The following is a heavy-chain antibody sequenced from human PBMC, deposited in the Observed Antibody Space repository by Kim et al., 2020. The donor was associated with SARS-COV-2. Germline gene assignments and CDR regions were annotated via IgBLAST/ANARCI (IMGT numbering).Heavy chain of an antibody. CDR2: IYYSGST. V-gene: IGHV4-39*01. J-gene: IGHJ3*02. D-gene: IGHD1-1*01. Sequence: SETLSLSCTVSGCSISSSSYYWGWIRQPPGKGLEWFGSIYYSGSTYYNSSLKSRVTISVDTSKNQFSLKLSSVTAADTAVYYCAGHSFVQLEPGDAFDIWGQGTMVTVSS. CDR1: GCSISSSSYY. CDR3: AGHSFVQLEPGDAFDI.